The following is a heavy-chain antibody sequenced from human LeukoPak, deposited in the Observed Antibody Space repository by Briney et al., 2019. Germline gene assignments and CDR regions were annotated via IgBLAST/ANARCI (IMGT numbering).Heavy chain of an antibody. D-gene: IGHD3-22*01. J-gene: IGHJ3*01. Sequence: PGGSLRLSCAASGFTFSSYWMHWVRQAPGKGLVWVSRINSDGSDTNYADSVKGRFTISRDNARNTVYLQMNSLGVEDTAMYYCARGWVPSDITLKWGQGTMVTVSS. CDR2: INSDGSDT. CDR1: GFTFSSYW. CDR3: ARGWVPSDITLK. V-gene: IGHV3-74*01.